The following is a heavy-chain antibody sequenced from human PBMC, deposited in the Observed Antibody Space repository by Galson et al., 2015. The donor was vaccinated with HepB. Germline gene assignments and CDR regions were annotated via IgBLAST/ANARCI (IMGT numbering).Heavy chain of an antibody. J-gene: IGHJ4*02. CDR2: ISFDGGNK. Sequence: SLRLSCAASGFTFSNYAMHWVRQAPGKGLEWVAVISFDGGNKYYADSVKGRFTISRDNSKSTLYLQMNSLSTEDTAVYYCASNYGSGSYFNDAFDYWGQGTLVTVSS. CDR3: ASNYGSGSYFNDAFDY. CDR1: GFTFSNYA. V-gene: IGHV3-30-3*01. D-gene: IGHD3-10*01.